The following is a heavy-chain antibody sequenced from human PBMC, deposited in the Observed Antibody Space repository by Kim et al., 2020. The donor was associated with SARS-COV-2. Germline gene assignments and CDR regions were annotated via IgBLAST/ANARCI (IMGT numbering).Heavy chain of an antibody. V-gene: IGHV6-1*01. CDR2: N. CDR3: AREIPGQKGYDF. Sequence: NDYAGSVKRRINISADTAQNPYSLQRNSVSPEDTAVYYCAREIPGQKGYDFWGQGTMVTVSS. D-gene: IGHD2-21*01. J-gene: IGHJ3*01.